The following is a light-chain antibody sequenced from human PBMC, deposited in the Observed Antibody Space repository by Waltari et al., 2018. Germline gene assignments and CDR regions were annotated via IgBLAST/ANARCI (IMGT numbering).Light chain of an antibody. J-gene: IGKJ1*01. Sequence: DIQMTQSPASVSASVGDRVTITCRASQGISSWLAWYQQKPGKAPKLLIYDASSLESGVPSRFSGSGSGTDFTFTISSLQPEDSGNYYCQPGYTFPWTFGQGTKVEIK. CDR3: QPGYTFPWT. V-gene: IGKV1-12*01. CDR2: DAS. CDR1: QGISSW.